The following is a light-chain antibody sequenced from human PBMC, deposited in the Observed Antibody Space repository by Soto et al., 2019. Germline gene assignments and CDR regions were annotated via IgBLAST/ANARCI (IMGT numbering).Light chain of an antibody. Sequence: EIVMTQSPATLSVSPGERATLSCRASESVGSKVAWYQQKPGQAPRVLIYGASIRATGIPDRFSGSGSGTAFTLTISRLQSEDLALYYCQNHDNWPLITFGQGTRLEIK. V-gene: IGKV3-15*01. CDR3: QNHDNWPLIT. CDR2: GAS. CDR1: ESVGSK. J-gene: IGKJ5*01.